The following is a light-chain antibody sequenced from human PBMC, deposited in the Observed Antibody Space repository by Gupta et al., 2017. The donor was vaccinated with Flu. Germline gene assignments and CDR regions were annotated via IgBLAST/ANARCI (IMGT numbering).Light chain of an antibody. CDR3: QQSWT. Sequence: EIVMTQSPATLSVSPGERASLSCRASQSVSSNLAWDQQKPGQSPRLLIYGASTRATGIPARLSGSGSVTDFTRPRSSMQSEDFEVYDGQQSWTFGQGTKVEIK. CDR2: GAS. J-gene: IGKJ1*01. CDR1: QSVSSN. V-gene: IGKV3-15*01.